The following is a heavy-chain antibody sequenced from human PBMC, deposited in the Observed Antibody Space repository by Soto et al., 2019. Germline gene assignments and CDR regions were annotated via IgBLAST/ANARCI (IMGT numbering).Heavy chain of an antibody. CDR2: IYYSGST. D-gene: IGHD6-19*01. CDR3: ASSEGWLESDAFDI. CDR1: GGSICIWVYD. V-gene: IGHV4-31*03. J-gene: IGHJ3*02. Sequence: PSGTLSLTCTVSGGSICIWVYDVSLIRQHPGKGLEWIGYIYYSGSTYYNPSLKSRVTISVDTSKNQFSLKLSSVTAADTAVYYCASSEGWLESDAFDIWGQGTMVTVSS.